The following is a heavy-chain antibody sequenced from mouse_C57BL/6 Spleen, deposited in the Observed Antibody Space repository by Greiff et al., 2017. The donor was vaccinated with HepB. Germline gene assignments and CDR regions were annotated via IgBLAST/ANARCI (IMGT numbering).Heavy chain of an antibody. D-gene: IGHD2-3*01. Sequence: EVKLVESGEGLVKPGGSLKLSCAASGFTFSSYAMSWVRQTPEKRLEWVAYISSGGDYIYYADTVKGRFTISRDNARNTLYLQMSSLKSEDTAMYYCTREEDGYYAYWGQGTLVTVSA. V-gene: IGHV5-9-1*02. CDR2: ISSGGDYI. CDR3: TREEDGYYAY. CDR1: GFTFSSYA. J-gene: IGHJ3*01.